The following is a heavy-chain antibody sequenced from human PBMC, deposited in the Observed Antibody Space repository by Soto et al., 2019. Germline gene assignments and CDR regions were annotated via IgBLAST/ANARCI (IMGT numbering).Heavy chain of an antibody. CDR3: ARVPVYCSGGRCYGPGDY. V-gene: IGHV1-24*01. J-gene: IGHJ4*01. CDR1: GNTLTELS. CDR2: FYPEYGKT. D-gene: IGHD2-15*01. Sequence: ASVKVSCKVSGNTLTELSMHWVRQAPGKGLEWMGGFYPEYGKTIYSQKFRGRVTMTEDTSTDTAYMELSSLRSEDTAVYYCARVPVYCSGGRCYGPGDYWG.